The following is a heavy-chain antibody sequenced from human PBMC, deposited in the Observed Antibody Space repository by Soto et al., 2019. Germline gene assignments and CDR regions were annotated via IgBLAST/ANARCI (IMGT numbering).Heavy chain of an antibody. D-gene: IGHD1-26*01. V-gene: IGHV3-49*03. CDR3: ARGEPY. CDR2: IRGNAYGGTA. J-gene: IGHJ4*02. CDR1: GFTFGDAL. Sequence: EVQLVESGGGLVQPGRSLRLSCAASGFTFGDALMTWFRQAPGKGLEWVGFIRGNAYGGTAEYAASVQGRFTISRDDSKSIAYLQMNSLNTDDTAVYYCARGEPYWGQGTLVTVSS.